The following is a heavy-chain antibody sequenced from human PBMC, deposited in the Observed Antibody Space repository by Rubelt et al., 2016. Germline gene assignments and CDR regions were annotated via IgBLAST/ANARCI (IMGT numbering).Heavy chain of an antibody. CDR1: GGTFSSYA. Sequence: QVQLVQSGAEVKKPGSSVKVSCKASGGTFSSYAISWVRQAPGQGLEWMGGIIPIFGTANYAQKFQGRVTMTADESTSTAYMELSSLRSEDTAVYYCARGAPAAAGVNIAPDIWGQGTMVTVSS. CDR3: ARGAPAAAGVNIAPDI. CDR2: IIPIFGTA. J-gene: IGHJ3*02. D-gene: IGHD6-13*01. V-gene: IGHV1-69*01.